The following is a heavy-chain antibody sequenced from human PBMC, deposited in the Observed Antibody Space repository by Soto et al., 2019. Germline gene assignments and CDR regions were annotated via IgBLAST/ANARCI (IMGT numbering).Heavy chain of an antibody. CDR2: IRSRANNYAT. D-gene: IGHD6-19*01. J-gene: IGHJ4*02. V-gene: IGHV3-73*01. CDR1: GFTLSGSA. CDR3: TRLEAVAADY. Sequence: EVQLVESGGGLVQPGGSLMLSCAASGFTLSGSAIHWVRQASGKGLEWVARIRSRANNYATAYAASVKGRFTVSRDDSKNPAYLQMNSLKAEDTAVYYCTRLEAVAADYWGQGTLVTVSS.